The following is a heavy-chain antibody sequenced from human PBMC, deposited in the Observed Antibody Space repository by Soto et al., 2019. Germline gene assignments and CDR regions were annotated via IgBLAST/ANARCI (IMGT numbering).Heavy chain of an antibody. CDR1: GGSFSGYY. Sequence: QVQLQQWGAGLLKPSETLSLTCAVYGGSFSGYYWSWIRQPPGKGLEWIGEINHSGSTNYNPSLKSRVTISVDTSKNQFSLKLSSATAADTAVYYCARLPRATFYYYYGMDVWGQGTTVTVSS. CDR2: INHSGST. V-gene: IGHV4-34*01. CDR3: ARLPRATFYYYYGMDV. J-gene: IGHJ6*02.